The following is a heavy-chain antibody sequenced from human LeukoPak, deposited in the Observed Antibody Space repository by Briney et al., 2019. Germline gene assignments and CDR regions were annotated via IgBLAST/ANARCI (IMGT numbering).Heavy chain of an antibody. J-gene: IGHJ4*02. CDR1: GYNFSKYW. CDR2: VYPGDSDT. D-gene: IGHD3-10*01. Sequence: PGESLQISCKGSGYNFSKYWIGWVRQMPGKGLERMAIVYPGDSDTRYSPSFQGQVTTSADKSISTAYLQWSSLKASDTAIYYCARRLYYYDSGTNYYFDFWGQGTLVTVSS. V-gene: IGHV5-51*01. CDR3: ARRLYYYDSGTNYYFDF.